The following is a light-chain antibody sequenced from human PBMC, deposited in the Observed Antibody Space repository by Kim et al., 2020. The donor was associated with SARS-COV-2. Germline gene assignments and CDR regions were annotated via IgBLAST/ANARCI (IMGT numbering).Light chain of an antibody. J-gene: IGLJ3*02. CDR2: YDN. CDR3: QVWDSSSDRWV. CDR1: NIGSYS. V-gene: IGLV3-21*01. Sequence: SYELTQPPSVSVAPGKTARITCGGNNIGSYSVHWYQQKPGQAPALVIHYDNDRPSGIPERFSGSNAGNTATLTISRVEAGDEAESYCQVWDSSSDRWVFG.